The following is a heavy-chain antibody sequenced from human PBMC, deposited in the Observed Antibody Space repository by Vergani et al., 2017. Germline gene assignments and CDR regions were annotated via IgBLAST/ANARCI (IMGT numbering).Heavy chain of an antibody. CDR3: ARRGTAARQGGXFQH. CDR1: GGSISSSNW. Sequence: QVQLQESGPGLVKPSGTLSLTCAVSGGSISSSNWWSWVRQPPGKGLEWIGEIYHSGSTNYNPSLECRVTISVDKAKNQFSLKLSSVTAADTAVYYWARRGTAARQGGXFQHWGQGTLVTVSS. D-gene: IGHD6-6*01. V-gene: IGHV4-4*02. J-gene: IGHJ1*01. CDR2: IYHSGST.